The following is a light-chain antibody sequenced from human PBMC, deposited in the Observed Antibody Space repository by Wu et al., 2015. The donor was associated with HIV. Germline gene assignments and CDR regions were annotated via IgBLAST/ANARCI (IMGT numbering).Light chain of an antibody. Sequence: EIVLTQSPATLSLSPGERATLSCRASQSVSSYLAWYQQKPGQAPRLLIYDASNRATGIPDRFSGSGSGTDFTLTISRLEPEDFAVYYCQQYGRSPATFGQGTKVEIK. V-gene: IGKV3-20*01. CDR1: QSVSSY. CDR2: DAS. J-gene: IGKJ1*01. CDR3: QQYGRSPAT.